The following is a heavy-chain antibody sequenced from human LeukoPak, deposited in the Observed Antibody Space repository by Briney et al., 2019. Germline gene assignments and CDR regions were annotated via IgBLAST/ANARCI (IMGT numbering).Heavy chain of an antibody. J-gene: IGHJ4*02. CDR1: GFTFSSYA. D-gene: IGHD2-2*01. V-gene: IGHV3-30*04. CDR3: AREPRGFHCTTASCFHFDY. CDR2: TSSDGSDK. Sequence: PGRSLRLSCAASGFTFSSYAMHWVRQAPGKGLEWVAFTSSDGSDKYYTGSVKGRFTISRDNSKNTLYLQMNSLRAEDAAVYYCAREPRGFHCTTASCFHFDYWGQGTLVTVSS.